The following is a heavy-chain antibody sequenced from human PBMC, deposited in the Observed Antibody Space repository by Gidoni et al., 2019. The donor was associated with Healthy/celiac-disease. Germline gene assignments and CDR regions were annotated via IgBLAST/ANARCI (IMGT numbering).Heavy chain of an antibody. D-gene: IGHD3-16*01. CDR2: IRYDGSNK. J-gene: IGHJ6*03. CDR1: GFNFGGYG. CDR3: AKVEDLDYYYYMDV. V-gene: IGHV3-30*02. Sequence: QVQLVESGGGVVQPGGSLRLSWAALGFNFGGYGMHGGRQAPGKGLEWVAFIRYDGSNKYYADSVKGRFTISRDNSKNTLYLQMNSLRAEDTAVYYCAKVEDLDYYYYMDVWGKGTTVTVSS.